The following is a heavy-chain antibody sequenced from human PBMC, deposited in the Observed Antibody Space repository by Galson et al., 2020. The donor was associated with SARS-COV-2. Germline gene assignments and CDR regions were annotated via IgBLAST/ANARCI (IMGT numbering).Heavy chain of an antibody. V-gene: IGHV3-48*03. CDR2: ISSSGSTI. J-gene: IGHJ4*02. D-gene: IGHD4-17*01. CDR3: ARGRDGDYTIIYYFDY. CDR1: GFTFSSYE. Sequence: GESLKISCAASGFTFSSYEMNWVRQAPGKGLEWVSYISSSGSTIYYADSVKGRFTISRDNAKNSLYLQMNSLRAEDTAVYYCARGRDGDYTIIYYFDYWGQGTLVTVSS.